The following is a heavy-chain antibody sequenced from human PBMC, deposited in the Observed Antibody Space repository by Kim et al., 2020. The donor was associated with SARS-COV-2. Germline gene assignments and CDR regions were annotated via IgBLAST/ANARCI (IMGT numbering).Heavy chain of an antibody. CDR2: IIPIFGTA. Sequence: SVKVSCKASGGTFSSYAISWVRQAPGQGLEWMGGIIPIFGTANYAQKFQGRVTITADESTSTAYMELSSLRSEDTAVYYCARTIWFGELFPWGYFDYWGQGTLVTVSS. D-gene: IGHD3-10*01. J-gene: IGHJ4*02. CDR3: ARTIWFGELFPWGYFDY. CDR1: GGTFSSYA. V-gene: IGHV1-69*13.